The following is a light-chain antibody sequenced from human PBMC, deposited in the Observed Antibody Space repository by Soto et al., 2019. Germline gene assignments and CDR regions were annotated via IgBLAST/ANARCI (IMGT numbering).Light chain of an antibody. CDR1: SSNSGAGYD. CDR3: QSSDSILSGSV. Sequence: QSVLTQPPSVSGAPGQRVSISCTGSSSNSGAGYDVHWYQQLPGTAPKLLIYGNSNRPSGVPDRFSGSKSGTSASLAITGLQAEDEADYYCQSSDSILSGSVFGGGTKLTVL. CDR2: GNS. J-gene: IGLJ2*01. V-gene: IGLV1-40*01.